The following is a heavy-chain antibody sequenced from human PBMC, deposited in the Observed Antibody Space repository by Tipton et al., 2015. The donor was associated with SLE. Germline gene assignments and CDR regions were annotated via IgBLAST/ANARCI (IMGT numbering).Heavy chain of an antibody. CDR2: IYHSGST. CDR1: GGSVSSGSYY. D-gene: IGHD5-18*01. CDR3: ARDGYSYPFDY. Sequence: TLSLTCTVSGGSVSSGSYYWNWIRQPAGKGLEWIGEIYHSGSTNYNPSLKSRVTISVDTSKNQFSLKLSSVTAADTAVYYCARDGYSYPFDYWGQGTLVTVSS. J-gene: IGHJ4*02. V-gene: IGHV4-61*10.